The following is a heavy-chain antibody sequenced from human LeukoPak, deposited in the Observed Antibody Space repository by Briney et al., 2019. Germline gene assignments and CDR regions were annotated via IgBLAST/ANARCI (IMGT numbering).Heavy chain of an antibody. CDR1: GFAFSVSW. CDR3: AKDYFGSLEY. D-gene: IGHD2/OR15-2a*01. Sequence: GGSLRLSCAASGFAFSVSWMHWVRQAPGKGLVWVSVIKSDGGTAYADSVKGRFTISRDNAKNTVYLQMNSLRDEDTAVYYCAKDYFGSLEYWGQGILATVSS. J-gene: IGHJ4*02. CDR2: IKSDGGT. V-gene: IGHV3-74*03.